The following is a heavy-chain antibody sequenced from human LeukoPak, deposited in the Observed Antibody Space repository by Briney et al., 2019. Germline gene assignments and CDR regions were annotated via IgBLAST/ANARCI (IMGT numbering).Heavy chain of an antibody. CDR2: IYHSGST. J-gene: IGHJ4*02. CDR1: GGSISSGGYS. CDR3: ARSYGDYVAPMDY. Sequence: SQTLSLTCAVSGGSISSGGYSWSWIRQPPGKGLEWVGYIYHSGSTYYNPSLKSRVTISVDRSKNQFSLKLSSVTAADTAVYYCARSYGDYVAPMDYWGQGTLVTVSS. V-gene: IGHV4-30-2*01. D-gene: IGHD4-17*01.